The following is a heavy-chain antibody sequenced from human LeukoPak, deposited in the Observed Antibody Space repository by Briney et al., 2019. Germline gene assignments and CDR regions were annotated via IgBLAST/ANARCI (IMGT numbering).Heavy chain of an antibody. V-gene: IGHV4-34*01. J-gene: IGHJ3*02. CDR3: ARRYSGYASLIRLDAFDI. Sequence: SSETPSLTCAVYGGSFSGYYWSWIRQPPGKGLEWIGEINHSGSTNYNPSLKSRVTISVDTSKNQFSLKLSSMTAADTAVYYCARRYSGYASLIRLDAFDIWGQGTMVTVSS. CDR1: GGSFSGYY. CDR2: INHSGST. D-gene: IGHD5-12*01.